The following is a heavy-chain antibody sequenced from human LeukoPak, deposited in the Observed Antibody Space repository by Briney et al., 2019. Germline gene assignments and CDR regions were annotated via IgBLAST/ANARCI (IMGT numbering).Heavy chain of an antibody. D-gene: IGHD2-21*01. CDR2: ISSSGRTI. CDR1: GFTFSSYE. V-gene: IGHV3-48*03. CDR3: VRAYHPGGWFDP. J-gene: IGHJ5*02. Sequence: PGGSLRLSCAASGFTFSSYEMNWVRQAPGKGLEWVSYISSSGRTIYYADSVKGRFTLSRDNAKNSLYLQMNSLTAEDTAVHYCVRAYHPGGWFDPWGQGTLVTVSS.